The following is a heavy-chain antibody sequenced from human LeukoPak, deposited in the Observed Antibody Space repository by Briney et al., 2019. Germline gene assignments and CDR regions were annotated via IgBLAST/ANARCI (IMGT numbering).Heavy chain of an antibody. Sequence: GGSLRLSCAASGFTFSSYSMNWVRQAPGKGLEWVSGISWNSGSIGYADSEKGRFTISRDNAKNSLYLQMNSLRAEDTALYYCAKDRRDGPSGGAFDIWGQGTMVTVSS. CDR1: GFTFSSYS. CDR3: AKDRRDGPSGGAFDI. D-gene: IGHD5-24*01. J-gene: IGHJ3*02. CDR2: ISWNSGSI. V-gene: IGHV3-9*01.